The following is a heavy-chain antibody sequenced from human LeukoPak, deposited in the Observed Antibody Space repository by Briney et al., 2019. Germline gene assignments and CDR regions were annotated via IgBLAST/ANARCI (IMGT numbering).Heavy chain of an antibody. D-gene: IGHD5-18*01. Sequence: ASVKVSCKASGYTLTGYYMHWVRQAPGQGLEWMGWINPNNGNTNYAQKLQGRVTMTTDTSTSTAYMELRSLRSDDTAVYYCARGDTAMATGYWGQGTLVTVSS. CDR2: INPNNGNT. V-gene: IGHV1-18*04. J-gene: IGHJ4*02. CDR1: GYTLTGYY. CDR3: ARGDTAMATGY.